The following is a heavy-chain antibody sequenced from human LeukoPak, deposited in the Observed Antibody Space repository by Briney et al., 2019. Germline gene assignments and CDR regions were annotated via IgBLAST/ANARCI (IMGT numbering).Heavy chain of an antibody. V-gene: IGHV4-34*01. CDR3: ARNRSLVRGVNSRKSAFDY. Sequence: KPSETLSLTCAVYGGSFSGYYWSWIRQPPGKGLEWIGEINHSGSTNYNPSLKSRVTISVDTSKNQFSLKLSSVTAADTAVYYCARNRSLVRGVNSRKSAFDYWGQGTLVTVSS. J-gene: IGHJ4*02. CDR1: GGSFSGYY. CDR2: INHSGST. D-gene: IGHD3-10*01.